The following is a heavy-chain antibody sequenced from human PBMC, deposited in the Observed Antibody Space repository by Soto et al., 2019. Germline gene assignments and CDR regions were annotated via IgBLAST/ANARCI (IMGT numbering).Heavy chain of an antibody. J-gene: IGHJ3*02. V-gene: IGHV5-51*01. Sequence: GESLKISCKGSGYDFTRNCIGLVRQMSGEGLEWMGIIYPDDSDTRYSPSFEGQVTMSADKSISTVYLQWNSLKASDTAMYYCASLGAVLTGYDSFDMWGQGTMVTVSS. CDR3: ASLGAVLTGYDSFDM. CDR2: IYPDDSDT. D-gene: IGHD3-9*01. CDR1: GYDFTRNC.